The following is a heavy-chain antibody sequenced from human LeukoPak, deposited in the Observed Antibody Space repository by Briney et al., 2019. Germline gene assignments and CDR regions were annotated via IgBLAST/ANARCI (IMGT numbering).Heavy chain of an antibody. J-gene: IGHJ4*02. D-gene: IGHD3-9*01. Sequence: GGSLRLSCAASGFTFSSYGMHWVRQAPGKGLEWVAVISYDGSSKYYADSVKGRFTISRDNSKNTLYLQMNSLRADDTAVYYCAKDPDHDILIGTTFDHWGQGTLVTVSS. CDR3: AKDPDHDILIGTTFDH. CDR2: ISYDGSSK. V-gene: IGHV3-30*18. CDR1: GFTFSSYG.